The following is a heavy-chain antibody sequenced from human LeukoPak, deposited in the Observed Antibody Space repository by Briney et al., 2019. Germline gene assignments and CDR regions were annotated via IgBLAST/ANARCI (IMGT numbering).Heavy chain of an antibody. V-gene: IGHV3-49*04. CDR2: IRSKTYGGTT. Sequence: GRSLRLSCTGSGFTFGDQAMSWVRQAPGKGLGGVGFIRSKTYGGTTEYAASVKGRFIISRDDSTSIAYLQMSSLKTEDTAVYYCTRGPIQLWLYHGMDVWGQGTTVTVSS. CDR3: TRGPIQLWLYHGMDV. J-gene: IGHJ6*02. CDR1: GFTFGDQA. D-gene: IGHD5-18*01.